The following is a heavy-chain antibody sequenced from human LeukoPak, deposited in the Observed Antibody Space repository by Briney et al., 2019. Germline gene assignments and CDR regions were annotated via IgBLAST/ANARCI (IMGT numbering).Heavy chain of an antibody. J-gene: IGHJ4*02. CDR2: INHSGST. CDR3: ARAGRDGYNFGY. D-gene: IGHD5-24*01. Sequence: SETLSLTCTVSGGSISSYYWNWIRQPPGKGLEWIGEINHSGSTNYNPSLKSRVTISVDTSKNQFSLKLSSVTAADTAVYYCARAGRDGYNFGYWGQGTLVTVYS. V-gene: IGHV4-34*01. CDR1: GGSISSYY.